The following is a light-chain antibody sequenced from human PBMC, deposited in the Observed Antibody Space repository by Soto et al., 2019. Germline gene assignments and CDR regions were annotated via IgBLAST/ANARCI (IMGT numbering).Light chain of an antibody. J-gene: IGLJ2*01. CDR2: EGS. V-gene: IGLV2-14*02. CDR3: SSYAGSNDVI. CDR1: SSDVGSYNL. Sequence: QSALTQPASVSGSPGQSITISCTGTSSDVGSYNLVSWYQQHPGKAPKLMIYEGSKRPSGVPDRFSGSKSGNTASLTVSGLQADDEADYYCSSYAGSNDVIFGGGTKLTVL.